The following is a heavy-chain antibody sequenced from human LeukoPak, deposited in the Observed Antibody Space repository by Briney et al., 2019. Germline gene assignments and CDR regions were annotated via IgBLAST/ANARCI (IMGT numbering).Heavy chain of an antibody. CDR2: FDPEDGET. CDR3: AKDPPRVATIDAFDI. CDR1: GYTLTELS. D-gene: IGHD5-12*01. V-gene: IGHV1-24*01. Sequence: ASVKVSCKVSGYTLTELSMHWVRQAPGKGLEWMGGFDPEDGETIYAQKFQGRVTLTEDTSTDTAYMELSSLRAEDTAVYYCAKDPPRVATIDAFDIWGQGTMVTVSS. J-gene: IGHJ3*02.